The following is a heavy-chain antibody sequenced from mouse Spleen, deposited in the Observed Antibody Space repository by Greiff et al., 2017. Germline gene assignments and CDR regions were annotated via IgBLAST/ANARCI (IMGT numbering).Heavy chain of an antibody. J-gene: IGHJ2*01. CDR2: IHPNSGST. CDR1: GYTFTSYW. Sequence: VQLQQPGAELVKPGASVKLSCKASGYTFTSYWMHWVKQRPGQGLEWIGMIHPNSGSTNYNEKFKSKATLTVDTSSSTAYMQLSSLTSEDSAVYYCAREDYYGSSLYWGQDTTLTVSS. V-gene: IGHV1-64*01. D-gene: IGHD1-1*01. CDR3: AREDYYGSSLY.